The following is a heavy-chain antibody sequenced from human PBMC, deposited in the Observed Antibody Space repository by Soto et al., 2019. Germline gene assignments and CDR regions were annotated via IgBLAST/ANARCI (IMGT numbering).Heavy chain of an antibody. CDR3: ARAYCIGGSCGDCPSLFDP. CDR1: GDGVSSNSAA. D-gene: IGHD2-15*01. CDR2: TYYRSKWYN. V-gene: IGHV6-1*01. J-gene: IGHJ5*01. Sequence: PSQTLSLTCAISGDGVSSNSAAWNWIRQSPSRGLEWLGRTYYRSKWYNDYAVSVKSRMTFNPDTSKNQFSLQLNSVTPEDTAVYYCARAYCIGGSCGDCPSLFDPWGRRTPVPVSA.